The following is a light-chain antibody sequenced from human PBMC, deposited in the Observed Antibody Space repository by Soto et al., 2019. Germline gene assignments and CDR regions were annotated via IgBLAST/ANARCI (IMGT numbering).Light chain of an antibody. CDR1: QSIVYSDGHTY. CDR2: QVS. V-gene: IGKV2-30*01. Sequence: DVVMTPSPLSLPVTLGQPASISCRSSQSIVYSDGHTYLTWFRQRPGQSPRRLIYQVSNRDSGVPDRFSGSGSGTDFTLKISSVEAEDVGVYYCMRGTHWPPTFGGGTKVEIK. J-gene: IGKJ4*02. CDR3: MRGTHWPPT.